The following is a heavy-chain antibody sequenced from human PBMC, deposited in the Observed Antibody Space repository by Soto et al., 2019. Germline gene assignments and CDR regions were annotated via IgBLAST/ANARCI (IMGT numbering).Heavy chain of an antibody. CDR2: ISSSSSYI. J-gene: IGHJ3*02. V-gene: IGHV3-21*01. Sequence: SGGSLRLSCAASGFTFSSYSMNWVRQAPGKGLEWVSSISSSSSYIYYADSVKGRFTISRDNAKNSLYLQMNSLRAEDTAVYYCARERFDIVVVPAATFTFDIWGQGIMVTVSS. CDR1: GFTFSSYS. CDR3: ARERFDIVVVPAATFTFDI. D-gene: IGHD2-2*01.